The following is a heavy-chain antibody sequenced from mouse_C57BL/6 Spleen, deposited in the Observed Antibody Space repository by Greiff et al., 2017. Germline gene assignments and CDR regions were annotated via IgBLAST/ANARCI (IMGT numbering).Heavy chain of an antibody. CDR1: GYTFTDYE. CDR2: IDPETGGT. Sequence: QVQLQQSGAELVRPGASVTLSCKASGYTFTDYEMHWVKQTPVHGLEWIGAIDPETGGTAYNQKFKGKAILTADKSSSTAYMALRSLTSEDSAVYYCTRWDYYGSRYFDYWGQGTTLTVSA. V-gene: IGHV1-15*01. D-gene: IGHD1-1*01. J-gene: IGHJ2*01. CDR3: TRWDYYGSRYFDY.